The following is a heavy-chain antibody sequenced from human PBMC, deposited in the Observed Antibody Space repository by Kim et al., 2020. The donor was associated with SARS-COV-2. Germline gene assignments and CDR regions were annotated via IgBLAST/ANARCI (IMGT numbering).Heavy chain of an antibody. J-gene: IGHJ6*04. CDR1: GLTFSKYW. Sequence: GGSLRLSCAASGLTFSKYWMHWVRQVPGKGLVWVSYINSDGSDTNYADSVKGRFTISRDNAKNTLYLQMNSLRVEDTAVYYCARGFCSTTSCLYGMDVWGEGTTVTVSS. CDR2: INSDGSDT. CDR3: ARGFCSTTSCLYGMDV. D-gene: IGHD2-2*01. V-gene: IGHV3-74*01.